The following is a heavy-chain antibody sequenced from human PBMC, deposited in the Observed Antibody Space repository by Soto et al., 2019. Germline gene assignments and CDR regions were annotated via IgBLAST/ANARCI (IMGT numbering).Heavy chain of an antibody. V-gene: IGHV4-59*12. Sequence: SETLSLTCTVSGGSISDFYWSWIRQPPGKGLEWIGYIYYSGSTNYNPSLKSRVTISAGKSISTAYLQWSSLKASDTAMYYCARLWGGGSCSFDYWGQGTLVTVSS. D-gene: IGHD2-15*01. J-gene: IGHJ4*02. CDR1: GGSISDFY. CDR3: ARLWGGGSCSFDY. CDR2: IYYSGST.